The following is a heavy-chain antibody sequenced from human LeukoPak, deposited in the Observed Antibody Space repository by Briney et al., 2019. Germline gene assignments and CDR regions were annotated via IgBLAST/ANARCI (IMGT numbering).Heavy chain of an antibody. CDR1: GFTVSSNY. Sequence: GGSLRLSCAASGFTVSSNYMSWVRQAPGKGLEWVSVIYSGGSTYYADSVKGRFTISRDDSKNTLYLQMNSLRAEDTAVYYCARERRDTAYAFDIWGQGTMVTVSS. V-gene: IGHV3-66*01. J-gene: IGHJ3*02. D-gene: IGHD5-18*01. CDR2: IYSGGST. CDR3: ARERRDTAYAFDI.